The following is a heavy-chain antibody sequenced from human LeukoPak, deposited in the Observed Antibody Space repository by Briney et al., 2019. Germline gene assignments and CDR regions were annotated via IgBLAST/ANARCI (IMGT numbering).Heavy chain of an antibody. CDR2: IYYSGST. Sequence: PSETLSLTCAVSGGSISSSSYYWGRIRQPPGKGLEWIGSIYYSGSTYYNPSLKSRVTISVDTSKNQFSLKLSSVTAADTAVYYCARLPRITMVRGDYFDYWGQGTLVTVSS. D-gene: IGHD3-10*01. J-gene: IGHJ4*02. CDR3: ARLPRITMVRGDYFDY. V-gene: IGHV4-39*01. CDR1: GGSISSSSYY.